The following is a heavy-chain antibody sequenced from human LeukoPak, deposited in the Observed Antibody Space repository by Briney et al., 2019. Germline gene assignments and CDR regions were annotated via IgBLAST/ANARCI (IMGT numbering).Heavy chain of an antibody. D-gene: IGHD3-10*01. J-gene: IGHJ4*02. V-gene: IGHV1-69*05. Sequence: GASVKVSCKASGGTFSSYAISWVRQAPGQGLEWMGGSTPIFGTANYAQKFQGRVTITTDESTSTAYMGLSSLRSEDTAVYYCARDSGSYFDYWGQGTLVTVSS. CDR2: STPIFGTA. CDR1: GGTFSSYA. CDR3: ARDSGSYFDY.